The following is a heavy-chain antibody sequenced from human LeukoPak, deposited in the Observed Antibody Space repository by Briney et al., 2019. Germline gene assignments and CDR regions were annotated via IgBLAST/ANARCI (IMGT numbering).Heavy chain of an antibody. CDR3: VTFARGDPDY. D-gene: IGHD3-10*01. CDR1: GYSFASNW. Sequence: GESPKISCKGSGYSFASNWIGWVHQRPGKGLEWMGIIYPVDSDTRYSPSFRGQVTISADKSTTTAYLHWRSLRASDSAMYYCVTFARGDPDYWGQGTLVTVAS. CDR2: IYPVDSDT. J-gene: IGHJ4*02. V-gene: IGHV5-51*07.